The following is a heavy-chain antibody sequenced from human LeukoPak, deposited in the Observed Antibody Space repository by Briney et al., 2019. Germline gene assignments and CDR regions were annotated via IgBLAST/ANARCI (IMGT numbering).Heavy chain of an antibody. CDR1: GYTFATYY. Sequence: SVKVSCKASGYTFATYYMHWVRQAPGQGLEWMGGIIPIFGTANYAQKFQGRVTITADESTSTAYMELSSLRSEDTAVYYCARGINGSYSPFDYWGQGTLVTVSS. CDR2: IIPIFGTA. J-gene: IGHJ4*02. CDR3: ARGINGSYSPFDY. D-gene: IGHD1-26*01. V-gene: IGHV1-69*13.